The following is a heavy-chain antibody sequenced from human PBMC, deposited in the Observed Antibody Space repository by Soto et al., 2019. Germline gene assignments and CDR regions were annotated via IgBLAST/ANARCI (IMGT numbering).Heavy chain of an antibody. V-gene: IGHV1-2*04. D-gene: IGHD6-19*01. Sequence: ASVKVSCKASGYTFTGYYMHWVRQAPGQGLEWMGWINPNSGGTNYAQKFQGWVTMTRDTSISTAYMELSRLRSDDTAVYYCARGRLSWLVSYCYYGMDVWGQGTTVTVSS. CDR1: GYTFTGYY. CDR2: INPNSGGT. CDR3: ARGRLSWLVSYCYYGMDV. J-gene: IGHJ6*02.